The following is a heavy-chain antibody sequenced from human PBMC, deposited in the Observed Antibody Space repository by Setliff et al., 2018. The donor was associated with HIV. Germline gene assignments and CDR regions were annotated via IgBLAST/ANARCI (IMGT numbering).Heavy chain of an antibody. D-gene: IGHD3-3*01. CDR3: ARREWLPMPGAFDI. CDR2: ISAYNGNT. CDR1: GYTFTSYG. V-gene: IGHV1-18*01. J-gene: IGHJ3*02. Sequence: ASVKVSCKASGYTFTSYGISWVRQAPGQGLEWMGWISAYNGNTIYAQKFQGRVTMTEDTSTDTAYMELRSLRAEDTAVYYCARREWLPMPGAFDIWGQGTMVTVSS.